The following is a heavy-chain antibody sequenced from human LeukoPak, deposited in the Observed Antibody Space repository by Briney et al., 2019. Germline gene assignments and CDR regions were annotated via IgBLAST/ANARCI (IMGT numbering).Heavy chain of an antibody. CDR2: INHSGST. Sequence: SETLSLTCAVYGGSFSGYYWSWIRQPPGKGLEWIGEINHSGSTNYNPSLKSRVTISVHTSKNQFSLKLSSVTAADTAVYYCASRNRGIAAAGTGYWGQGTLVTVSS. J-gene: IGHJ4*02. CDR3: ASRNRGIAAAGTGY. D-gene: IGHD6-13*01. V-gene: IGHV4-34*01. CDR1: GGSFSGYY.